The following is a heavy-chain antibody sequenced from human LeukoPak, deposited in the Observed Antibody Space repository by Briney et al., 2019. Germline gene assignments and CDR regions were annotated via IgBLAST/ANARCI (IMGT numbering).Heavy chain of an antibody. CDR3: AKYGSAWVYFLDF. CDR2: ISGPGGGT. Sequence: GGSLRLSCAASGFTFGSYSMGWVRQASGNGLEWVSAISGPGGGTYYADFVKGRFTISRDNSKNTLYLQMNSLRAEDTAIYYCAKYGSAWVYFLDFWGQGTLVTVSS. J-gene: IGHJ4*02. D-gene: IGHD6-25*01. V-gene: IGHV3-23*01. CDR1: GFTFGSYS.